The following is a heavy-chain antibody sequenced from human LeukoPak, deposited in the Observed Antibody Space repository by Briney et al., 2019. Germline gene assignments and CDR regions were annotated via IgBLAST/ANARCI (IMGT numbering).Heavy chain of an antibody. CDR3: AKREDPERAPAPFDY. J-gene: IGHJ4*02. Sequence: GGSLRLSCAASGFTFSSYAMSWVRQAPGKGLEWVSAISGSGGSTYYADSVKGRFTISRDNSKNTLYLQMNSLRAEDTAVYYCAKREDPERAPAPFDYWGQGTLVTVSS. CDR2: ISGSGGST. V-gene: IGHV3-23*01. CDR1: GFTFSSYA. D-gene: IGHD5-24*01.